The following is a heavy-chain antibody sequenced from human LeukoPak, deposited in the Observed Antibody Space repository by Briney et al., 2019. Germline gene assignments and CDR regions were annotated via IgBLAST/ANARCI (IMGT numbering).Heavy chain of an antibody. Sequence: GESLKISCKGSGYSFTSYWIGWVRQMPGKGLEWMGIIYPGDSDTRYSPSFQGQVTISADKSINTAYLQWSSLKASDTAIYYCARRGYYYGSGSYYIDAFDIWGQGTMVTVSS. J-gene: IGHJ3*02. CDR3: ARRGYYYGSGSYYIDAFDI. D-gene: IGHD3-10*01. CDR2: IYPGDSDT. CDR1: GYSFTSYW. V-gene: IGHV5-51*01.